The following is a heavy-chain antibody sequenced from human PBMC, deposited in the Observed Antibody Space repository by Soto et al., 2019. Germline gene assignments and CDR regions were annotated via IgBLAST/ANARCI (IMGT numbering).Heavy chain of an antibody. CDR2: IYYSGST. Sequence: ETLSLTCTFSGGSVSSGSYYWSWIRQPPGKGLASIGYIYYSGSTNYNPSLKSRVTISVDTSKNQFSLKLSSVTAADTAVYYCARAYYDFWSGLSIQNWFDPWGQGTLVTVSS. V-gene: IGHV4-61*01. CDR1: GGSVSSGSYY. D-gene: IGHD3-3*01. J-gene: IGHJ5*02. CDR3: ARAYYDFWSGLSIQNWFDP.